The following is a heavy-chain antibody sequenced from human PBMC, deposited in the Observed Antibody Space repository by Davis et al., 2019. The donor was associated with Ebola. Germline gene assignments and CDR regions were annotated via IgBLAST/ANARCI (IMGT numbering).Heavy chain of an antibody. V-gene: IGHV1-18*01. D-gene: IGHD2-15*01. J-gene: IGHJ4*02. CDR1: GYSFTTYG. Sequence: ASVKVSCKTSGYSFTTYGISWVRQAPGQGLEWMGWIAAYNGYTNYVQKFQGRVTMTIDTSTSTAYMELRSLRSDDTAVYYCARVVDTWCVVDDYWGQGTLVTVSS. CDR2: IAAYNGYT. CDR3: ARVVDTWCVVDDY.